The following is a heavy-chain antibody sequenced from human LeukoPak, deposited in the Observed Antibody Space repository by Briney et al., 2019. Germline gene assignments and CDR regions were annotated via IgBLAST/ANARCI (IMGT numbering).Heavy chain of an antibody. D-gene: IGHD1-26*01. CDR3: ARDELSGSYYR. CDR2: IYTSGST. Sequence: SETLSLTCTVSGGSISSGSYYWSWIRQPAGKGLEWIGRIYTSGSTNYNPSLKSRVTISVDTSKNQFSLKLSSVTAADTAVYYCARDELSGSYYRWGQGTLVTVSS. V-gene: IGHV4-61*02. CDR1: GGSISSGSYY. J-gene: IGHJ4*02.